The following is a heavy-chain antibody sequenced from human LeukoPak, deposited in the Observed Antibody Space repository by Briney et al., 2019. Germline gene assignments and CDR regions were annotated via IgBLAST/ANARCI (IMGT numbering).Heavy chain of an antibody. Sequence: GGSLRLSCAASGFTFDDYAMHWVRQAPGKGLEWVSGISWNSGSIGYADSVKGRFTISRDNAKNSLYLQMNSLRAEDTALYYCAKDTYGMDVWGQGTTVTVTS. CDR2: ISWNSGSI. CDR3: AKDTYGMDV. CDR1: GFTFDDYA. J-gene: IGHJ6*02. V-gene: IGHV3-9*01.